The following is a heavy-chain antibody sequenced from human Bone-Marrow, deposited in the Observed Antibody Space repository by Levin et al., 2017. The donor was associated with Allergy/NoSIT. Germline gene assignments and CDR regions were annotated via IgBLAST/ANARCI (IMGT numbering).Heavy chain of an antibody. D-gene: IGHD6-13*01. V-gene: IGHV3-7*01. CDR1: GFTFSNYW. CDR3: ARLLVSSSWFFDY. CDR2: IKQDGNQI. Sequence: PTGGSLRLSCAASGFTFSNYWMSWVRQAPGKGLEWVANIKQDGNQIYSVDSVKGRFTISRDNAKNSLYLQMNSLRVEDTAVYYCARLLVSSSWFFDYWGQGTLVTVSS. J-gene: IGHJ4*02.